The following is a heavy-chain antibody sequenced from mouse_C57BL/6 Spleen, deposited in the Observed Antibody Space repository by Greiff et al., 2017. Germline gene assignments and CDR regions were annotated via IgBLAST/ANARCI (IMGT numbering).Heavy chain of an antibody. CDR2: IDPSDSYT. D-gene: IGHD3-2*02. Sequence: QVQLQQPGAELVMPGASVKLSCKASGYTFTSYWMHWVKQRPGQGLEWIGEIDPSDSYTNYNQKFKGKSTLTVDKSSSTAYMQLSSLTSEDSAVYYCARSRTAQAYYFDYWGQGTTLTVSS. CDR1: GYTFTSYW. CDR3: ARSRTAQAYYFDY. J-gene: IGHJ2*01. V-gene: IGHV1-69*01.